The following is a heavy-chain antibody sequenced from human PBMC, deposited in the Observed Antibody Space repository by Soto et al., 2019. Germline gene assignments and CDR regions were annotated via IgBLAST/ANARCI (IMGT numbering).Heavy chain of an antibody. D-gene: IGHD6-13*01. CDR1: GGTFSSYA. V-gene: IGHV1-69*06. J-gene: IGHJ5*02. CDR3: ARVGQQLAFEP. Sequence: QVQLVQSGAEVKKPGSPVKVSCKASGGTFSSYAISWVRQAPGPGLEWMGGIIPIFGTATYAQKFQGRVTIPADNSTSTASLELSSLRSLDTAVYDCARVGQQLAFEPWCQGTLVTVSS. CDR2: IIPIFGTA.